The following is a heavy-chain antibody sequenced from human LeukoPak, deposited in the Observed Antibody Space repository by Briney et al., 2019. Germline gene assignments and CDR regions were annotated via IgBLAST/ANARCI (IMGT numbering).Heavy chain of an antibody. V-gene: IGHV3-7*01. J-gene: IGHJ6*02. CDR1: GFIFSTYW. CDR2: IEQAGSGK. Sequence: GGSLRLSCSASGFIFSTYWMSWVRQAPGKGLGWVANIEQAGSGKYYVDSVKGRFTISRDNAKNSLYLQMNSLRAEDTAVYYCGRDMDVWGQGTTVTVSS. CDR3: GRDMDV.